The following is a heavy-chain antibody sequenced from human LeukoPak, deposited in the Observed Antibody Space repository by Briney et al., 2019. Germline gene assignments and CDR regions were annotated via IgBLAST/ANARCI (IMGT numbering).Heavy chain of an antibody. CDR1: GFTFSDYY. J-gene: IGHJ4*02. CDR2: IYSGGST. D-gene: IGHD4-23*01. CDR3: ARDEAYGGNGY. Sequence: GGSLRLSCAASGFTFSDYYMSWIRQAPGKGLEWVSVIYSGGSTYYADSVKGRFTISRDNSKNTLYLQMNSLRAEDTAVYYCARDEAYGGNGYWGQGTLVTVSS. V-gene: IGHV3-53*01.